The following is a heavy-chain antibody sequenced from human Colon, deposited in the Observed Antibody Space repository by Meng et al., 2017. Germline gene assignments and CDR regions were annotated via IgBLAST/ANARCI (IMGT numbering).Heavy chain of an antibody. CDR1: GGSFSDYY. J-gene: IGHJ4*02. Sequence: QVQDQRWGAGLLKPSETLSLTCAVDGGSFSDYYWSWVRQPPGKGLEWIGEIHPTGSTSCNPSLKSRVSISVDTSKNQFSLKVSSVTAADTAMYYCARGMDKAKTGYWGQGTLVTVSS. CDR3: ARGMDKAKTGY. D-gene: IGHD5-18*01. CDR2: IHPTGST. V-gene: IGHV4-34*02.